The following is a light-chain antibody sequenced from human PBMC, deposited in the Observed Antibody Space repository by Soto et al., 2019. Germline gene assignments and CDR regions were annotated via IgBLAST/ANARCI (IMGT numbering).Light chain of an antibody. CDR2: GAS. Sequence: ESVLTQSPDTLSLSPGERATLSCRASQSISSRYLVWYQQKPGQAPRLLISGASTRATGVPTRFSGSRSGAEFTLTINSLQSEDFAVYYCQPYNNWPLTFGGGTKVDNK. CDR1: QSISSRY. J-gene: IGKJ4*01. V-gene: IGKV3-15*01. CDR3: QPYNNWPLT.